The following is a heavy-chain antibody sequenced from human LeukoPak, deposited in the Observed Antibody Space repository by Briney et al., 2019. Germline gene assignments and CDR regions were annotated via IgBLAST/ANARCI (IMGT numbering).Heavy chain of an antibody. CDR3: ARESGAGLTIFDY. V-gene: IGHV4-59*01. J-gene: IGHJ4*02. CDR1: GGSISSYY. Sequence: SETLSLTCTVSGGSISSYYWSWLRQPPGKGLEWIGYIYYSGSTNHNPSLKSRVTISVDTSKNQFSLKLSSVTAADTAVYYCARESGAGLTIFDYWGQGTLVTVSS. CDR2: IYYSGST. D-gene: IGHD3-10*01.